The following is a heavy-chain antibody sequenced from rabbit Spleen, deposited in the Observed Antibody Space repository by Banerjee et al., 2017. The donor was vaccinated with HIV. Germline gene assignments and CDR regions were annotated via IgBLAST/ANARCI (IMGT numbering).Heavy chain of an antibody. Sequence: QSLEESGGDLVKPGASLTLTCTASGLDFSSSYWICWVRQAPGKGLEWIACIAGSSSDFTYSATWAKGRFTISKASSTTVTLQMTSLTVADTATYFCARNYVNAFDPWGPGTLVTVS. V-gene: IGHV1S40*01. CDR2: IAGSSSDFT. J-gene: IGHJ2*01. CDR1: GLDFSSSYW. D-gene: IGHD1-1*01. CDR3: ARNYVNAFDP.